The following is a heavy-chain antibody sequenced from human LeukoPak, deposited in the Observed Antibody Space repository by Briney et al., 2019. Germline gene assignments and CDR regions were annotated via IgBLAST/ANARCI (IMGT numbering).Heavy chain of an antibody. CDR1: GFTFSSYS. CDR3: AKHGFSSGWPQVPSDH. CDR2: ISSSSSTT. V-gene: IGHV3-48*01. J-gene: IGHJ4*02. D-gene: IGHD6-19*01. Sequence: SGGSLRLSCAASGFTFSSYSMTWVRQAPGKGLEWVSYISSSSSTTYYADSVKGRFTISRDNSKNTLYLQMIGLRAEDTAVYYCAKHGFSSGWPQVPSDHWGQGTLVTVSS.